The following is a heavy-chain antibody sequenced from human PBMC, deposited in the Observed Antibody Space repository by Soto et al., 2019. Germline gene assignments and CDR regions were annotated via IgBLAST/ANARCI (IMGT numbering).Heavy chain of an antibody. CDR2: IKEDGSEK. D-gene: IGHD1-26*01. J-gene: IGHJ4*02. CDR1: GFSFSSYW. V-gene: IGHV3-7*01. CDR3: ARINGSSYFDN. Sequence: WWSLRLSCEVSGFSFSSYWMSWFRQAPGKGLEWVANIKEDGSEKYSVDSAKGRFTISRDNAKNSLYLQMNSLRVEDTAVYYCARINGSSYFDNWGQGTLVTVSS.